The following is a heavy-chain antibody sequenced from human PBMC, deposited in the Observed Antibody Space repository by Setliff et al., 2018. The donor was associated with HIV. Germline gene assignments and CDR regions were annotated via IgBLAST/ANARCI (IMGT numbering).Heavy chain of an antibody. CDR3: ARAVGSLGSCMGSDS. CDR2: IYYSGST. J-gene: IGHJ4*02. D-gene: IGHD2-8*01. V-gene: IGHV4-39*07. Sequence: PSETLSLTCTVSGGSISSSSYYWGWIRQPPGKGLAWIGSIYYSGSTYYNPSLKSRVTMLIDMSKNQLSLKLSSVTAADTAVYYCARAVGSLGSCMGSDSWGQGTLVTASS. CDR1: GGSISSSSYY.